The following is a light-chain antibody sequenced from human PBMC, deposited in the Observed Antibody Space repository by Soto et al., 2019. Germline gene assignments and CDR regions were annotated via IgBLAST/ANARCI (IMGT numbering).Light chain of an antibody. CDR3: QQRSKWPPS. V-gene: IGKV3-11*01. J-gene: IGKJ1*01. CDR1: QSVGIY. Sequence: EILLTQSPATLSLSPWEGATLSCRASQSVGIYLAWYQQKPGQAPSLLIYDASKRATGIPARFSGSGSGTDFTLTISGLEPEDFAIYYCQQRSKWPPSFGQGTKVEIK. CDR2: DAS.